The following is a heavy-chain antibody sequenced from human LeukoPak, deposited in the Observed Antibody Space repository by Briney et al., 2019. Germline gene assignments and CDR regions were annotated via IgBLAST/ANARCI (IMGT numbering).Heavy chain of an antibody. J-gene: IGHJ5*02. CDR2: INPTGGST. D-gene: IGHD1-26*01. CDR1: GYTFTSYY. Sequence: ASVKVSCKAYGYTFTSYYMHWVRQAPGQGLEWMGLINPTGGSTGYAQKFQGRVTMIRDMSTSPDYMELSSLRSEDTAIYYCARDNSVGDNAWWFDPWGQGTMVTVSS. V-gene: IGHV1-46*01. CDR3: ARDNSVGDNAWWFDP.